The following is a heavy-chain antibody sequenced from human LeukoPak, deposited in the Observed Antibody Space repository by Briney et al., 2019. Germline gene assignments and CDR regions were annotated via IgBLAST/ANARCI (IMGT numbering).Heavy chain of an antibody. V-gene: IGHV1-18*01. Sequence: ASVKVSCKASGYTFTSYGISWVRQAPGQGLEWMGWISAYNGNTNYAQKLQGRVTMTTDTSTSTAYMELRSLRSDDTAVYYCAREVTTVVYYGMDVWGQGTTVTVSS. D-gene: IGHD4-23*01. CDR2: ISAYNGNT. J-gene: IGHJ6*02. CDR1: GYTFTSYG. CDR3: AREVTTVVYYGMDV.